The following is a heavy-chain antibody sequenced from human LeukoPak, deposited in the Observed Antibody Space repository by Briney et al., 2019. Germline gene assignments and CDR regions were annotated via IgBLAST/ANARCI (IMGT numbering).Heavy chain of an antibody. V-gene: IGHV3-9*01. CDR3: AKDIDYYDSSGYYGY. CDR2: ISWNSGSI. Sequence: SLRLSCAASGFTFDDYAMHWVRQAPGKGLEWVSGISWNSGSIGYADSVKGRFTISRDNAKNSLYLQMNSLRAEDTALYYCAKDIDYYDSSGYYGYWGQGTLVTVSS. J-gene: IGHJ4*02. D-gene: IGHD3-22*01. CDR1: GFTFDDYA.